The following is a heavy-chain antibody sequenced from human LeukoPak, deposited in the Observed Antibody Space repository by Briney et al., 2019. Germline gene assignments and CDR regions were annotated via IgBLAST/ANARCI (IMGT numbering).Heavy chain of an antibody. CDR1: GYTFTGYY. CDR2: INPNSGGT. V-gene: IGHV1-2*04. D-gene: IGHD3-10*01. Sequence: ASVKVSYKASGYTFTGYYMHWVRQAPGQGLEWMGWINPNSGGTNYAQKFQGWVTMTRDTSISTAYMELSRLRSDDTAVYYCASAGRFGELLLANWGQGTLVTISS. J-gene: IGHJ4*02. CDR3: ASAGRFGELLLAN.